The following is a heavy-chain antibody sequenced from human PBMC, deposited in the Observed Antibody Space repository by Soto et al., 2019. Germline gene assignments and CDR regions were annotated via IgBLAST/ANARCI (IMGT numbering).Heavy chain of an antibody. CDR2: VNAGKGYT. V-gene: IGHV1-3*01. CDR1: GYTFTSYA. J-gene: IGHJ4*02. D-gene: IGHD4-17*01. CDR3: ARPLYADYFDY. Sequence: QVQLVQSGAEVKKPGASVKVSCKASGYTFTSYALHWVRQAPGQRLEWMGWVNAGKGYTKYSQNFQGRVTITRDTSATTSYMELSGLRSEDTAVYYCARPLYADYFDYWGQGTLVTVSS.